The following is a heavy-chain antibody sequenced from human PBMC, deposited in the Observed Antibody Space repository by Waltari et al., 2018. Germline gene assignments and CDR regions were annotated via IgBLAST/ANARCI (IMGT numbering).Heavy chain of an antibody. CDR2: IRSAARTI. Sequence: EVQLVESGGAMVKPGGSLRLSCAASGFVFGSFEMNWVRQAPGKAPEWLSYIRSAARTIYYADSVKGRFVISRDNAKCTLYLQMNTLRVEDTAVYYCARDQGPAGYNWFDAWGQGTLVTVSS. D-gene: IGHD3-10*01. J-gene: IGHJ5*02. CDR3: ARDQGPAGYNWFDA. V-gene: IGHV3-48*03. CDR1: GFVFGSFE.